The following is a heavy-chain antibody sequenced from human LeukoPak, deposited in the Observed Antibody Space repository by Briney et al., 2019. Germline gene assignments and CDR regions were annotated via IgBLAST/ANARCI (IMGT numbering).Heavy chain of an antibody. Sequence: SQTLSLTCTVSGGSISNKYWSWIRQPPGKGLEWIGYIYYSGNTNYNPSLKSRVTILVDTSKNQVSLKLSSVTAADTAVYFCARDWGVGGRPGYMDVWGKGTTVTVSS. CDR3: ARDWGVGGRPGYMDV. J-gene: IGHJ6*03. V-gene: IGHV4-59*01. CDR1: GGSISNKY. D-gene: IGHD6-6*01. CDR2: IYYSGNT.